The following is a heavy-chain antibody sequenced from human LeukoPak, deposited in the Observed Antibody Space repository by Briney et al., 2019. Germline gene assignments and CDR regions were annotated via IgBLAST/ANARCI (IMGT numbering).Heavy chain of an antibody. CDR2: FSWDGHST. CDR1: GFTFNDYT. CDR3: ARGNSYMDV. J-gene: IGHJ6*03. V-gene: IGHV3-43*01. Sequence: GGSLRLSCAASGFTFNDYTMHWVRQPPGKGLEWVSLFSWDGHSTYYADSLRGRFTISRDNAKNSLYLQMNSLRAEDTAVYSCARGNSYMDVWGKGTTVTVSS.